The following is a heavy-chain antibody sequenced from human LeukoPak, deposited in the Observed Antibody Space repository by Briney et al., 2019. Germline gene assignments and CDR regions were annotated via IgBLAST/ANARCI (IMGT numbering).Heavy chain of an antibody. J-gene: IGHJ6*02. CDR1: GFTFDDYA. V-gene: IGHV3-9*01. D-gene: IGHD2-21*01. CDR2: ISWNSGSI. Sequence: GRSLRLSCAASGFTFDDYAMHWVRQAPGKGLEWVSGISWNSGSIGYADSVKGRFTISRDNAENSLYLQMNSLRAEDTALYYCAKDPYSNYYYGMDVWGQGTTVAVSS. CDR3: AKDPYSNYYYGMDV.